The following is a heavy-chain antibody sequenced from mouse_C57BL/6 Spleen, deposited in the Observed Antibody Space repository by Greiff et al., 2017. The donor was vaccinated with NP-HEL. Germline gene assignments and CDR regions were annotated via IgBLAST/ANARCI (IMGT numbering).Heavy chain of an antibody. J-gene: IGHJ3*01. V-gene: IGHV1-53*01. CDR2: INPSNGGT. D-gene: IGHD1-1*01. CDR3: ARDTTGVDPWFAY. Sequence: VQLQQSGTELVKPGASVKLSCKASGYTFTSYWMHWVKQRPGQGLEWIGNINPSNGGTNYNEKFKSKATLTVDKSSSTAYMQLSSLTSEGSAVYECARDTTGVDPWFAYWGQGTLVTVSA. CDR1: GYTFTSYW.